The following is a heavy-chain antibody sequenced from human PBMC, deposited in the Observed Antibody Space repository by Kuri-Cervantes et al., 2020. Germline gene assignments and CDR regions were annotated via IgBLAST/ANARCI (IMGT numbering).Heavy chain of an antibody. V-gene: IGHV1-18*01. CDR3: ARVVGATTAYYYMDV. J-gene: IGHJ6*03. Sequence: ASVKVSCKASGYTFTSYGISWVRQAPGQGLEWMGWISAYNGDTNYAQKLQGRVTMTTDTSTSTAYMELRSLRSEDTAVYYCARVVGATTAYYYMDVWGKGTTVTVSS. D-gene: IGHD1-26*01. CDR2: ISAYNGDT. CDR1: GYTFTSYG.